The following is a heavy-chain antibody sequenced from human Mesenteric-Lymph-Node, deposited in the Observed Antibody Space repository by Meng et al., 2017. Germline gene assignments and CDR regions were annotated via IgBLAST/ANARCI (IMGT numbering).Heavy chain of an antibody. CDR2: LNAGNADT. Sequence: EAEGAGPGAAVEVPGKVSGYTFLSFGRHWVRQAPGQSVEWMGWLNAGNADTKYSQKFQGRVTITRDSSASKAYMVLSSLRSEDTAVYYCARDSCTGGICYRGSFDYWAQGTLVTVSS. V-gene: IGHV1-3*01. J-gene: IGHJ4*02. D-gene: IGHD2-15*01. CDR1: GYTFLSFG. CDR3: ARDSCTGGICYRGSFDY.